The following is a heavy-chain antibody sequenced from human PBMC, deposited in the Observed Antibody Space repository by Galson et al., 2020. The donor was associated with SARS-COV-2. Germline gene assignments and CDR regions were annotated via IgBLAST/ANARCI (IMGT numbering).Heavy chain of an antibody. CDR1: GFTFSSYG. CDR2: ISYDGSNK. D-gene: IGHD3-10*01. V-gene: IGHV3-30*18. J-gene: IGHJ5*02. CDR3: AKASYGSGLGWFDP. Sequence: GGSLRLSCAASGFTFSSYGMHWVRQAPGKGLEWVAVISYDGSNKYYADSVRGRFTISRDNSKNTLYLQMNSLRAEDTAVYFCAKASYGSGLGWFDPWGQGTLVTVSS.